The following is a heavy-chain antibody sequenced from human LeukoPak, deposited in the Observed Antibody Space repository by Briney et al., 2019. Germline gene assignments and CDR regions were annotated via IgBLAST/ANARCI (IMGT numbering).Heavy chain of an antibody. Sequence: NPSETLSLTCAVYGGSFSGYYWSWIRQPPGKGLEWIGEINHSGSTNYNPSLKSRVTISVDTSKNQFSLKLSSVTAADTAVYYCARGSTPERGSRRYYYDSSGYPFDYWGQGTLVTVSS. V-gene: IGHV4-34*01. J-gene: IGHJ4*02. CDR2: INHSGST. D-gene: IGHD3-22*01. CDR1: GGSFSGYY. CDR3: ARGSTPERGSRRYYYDSSGYPFDY.